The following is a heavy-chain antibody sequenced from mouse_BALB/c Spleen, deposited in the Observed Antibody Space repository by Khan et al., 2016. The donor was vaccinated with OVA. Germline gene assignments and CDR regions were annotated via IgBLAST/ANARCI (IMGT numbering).Heavy chain of an antibody. CDR2: ILYSGST. CDR1: GDSITSGY. Sequence: EVQLQESGPSLVKPSQTLSLTCSVTGDSITSGYWCWIRKFPGNKLEYMGYILYSGSTYYNPSLTSRITITRHTSQNQYYLQLNSVTTEDTSTDYCARSTYRYALAYWGQGTLVTVSA. V-gene: IGHV3-8*02. CDR3: ARSTYRYALAY. J-gene: IGHJ3*01. D-gene: IGHD2-14*01.